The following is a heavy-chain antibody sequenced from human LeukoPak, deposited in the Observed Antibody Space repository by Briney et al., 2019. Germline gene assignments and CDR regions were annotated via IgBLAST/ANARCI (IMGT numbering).Heavy chain of an antibody. Sequence: SETLSLTCAVYGGSFSGYYWSWLRQPPGKGLEWIGEINHSGSTNYNPSLKSRVTISVDTSKSQFSLKLSSVTAADTAVYYCARGSVGYCSGGSCGSRRYYYMDVWGKGTTVTVSS. CDR1: GGSFSGYY. CDR3: ARGSVGYCSGGSCGSRRYYYMDV. V-gene: IGHV4-34*01. D-gene: IGHD2-15*01. CDR2: INHSGST. J-gene: IGHJ6*03.